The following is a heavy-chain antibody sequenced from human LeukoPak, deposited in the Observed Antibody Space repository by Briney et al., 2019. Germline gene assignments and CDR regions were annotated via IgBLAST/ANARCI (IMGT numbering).Heavy chain of an antibody. CDR3: ARDGDVEGSPLGGGWGY. D-gene: IGHD2-15*01. CDR1: GGSISTYY. V-gene: IGHV4-4*07. Sequence: SETLPLTCTVSGGSISTYYWSWIRQPAGKGLEWIGRIYSSGSTNYNPSLKSRVTMSVDTSKNQFSLKLSSVTAADTAVYYCARDGDVEGSPLGGGWGYWGRGTLVTVSS. CDR2: IYSSGST. J-gene: IGHJ4*02.